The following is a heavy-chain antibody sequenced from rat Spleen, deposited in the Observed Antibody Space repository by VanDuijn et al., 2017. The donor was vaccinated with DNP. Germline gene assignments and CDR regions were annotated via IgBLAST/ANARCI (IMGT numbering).Heavy chain of an antibody. CDR2: IWSDGST. Sequence: QVQLKESGPGLLQPSQTLSLTCTVSGFSLTTYHVHWVRQPPGKGLEWMGTIWSDGSTDCNSALKSRLSISRDTSKSQVFLKMNSLQIEDTAIYFCTRIRNWGQGTLVTVSS. V-gene: IGHV2-1*01. CDR3: TRIRN. J-gene: IGHJ3*01. CDR1: GFSLTTYH.